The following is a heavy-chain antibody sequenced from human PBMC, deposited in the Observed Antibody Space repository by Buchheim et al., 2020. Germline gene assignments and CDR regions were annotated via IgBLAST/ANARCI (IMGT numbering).Heavy chain of an antibody. Sequence: QVQLQESGPGLVKPSETLSLICTVSGDSTSTYYWSWSRQPPGKGLEWIGYIYYSGGGGGTNYNPSLKSRVTISVDTSTNQFSLKVNSVTAADTAVYYCARLSLFGYAMEWGQGTL. CDR2: IYYSGGGGGT. CDR3: ARLSLFGYAME. CDR1: GDSTSTYY. D-gene: IGHD5-18*01. J-gene: IGHJ4*02. V-gene: IGHV4-59*01.